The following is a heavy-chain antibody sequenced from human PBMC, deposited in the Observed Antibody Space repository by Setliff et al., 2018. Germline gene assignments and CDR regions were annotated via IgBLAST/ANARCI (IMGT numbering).Heavy chain of an antibody. CDR1: GGSFSSSGYY. J-gene: IGHJ3*02. D-gene: IGHD3-10*01. CDR3: ARGPRIWFGELLGAFDI. V-gene: IGHV4-39*07. CDR2: FYYSGSI. Sequence: KPSETLSLTCTVSGGSFSSSGYYWGWIRQPPGKGLEWIGSFYYSGSIYYNPSLKSRVTISVDTSKNQFSLKLSSVTAADTAVYYCARGPRIWFGELLGAFDIWGQGTMVTVSS.